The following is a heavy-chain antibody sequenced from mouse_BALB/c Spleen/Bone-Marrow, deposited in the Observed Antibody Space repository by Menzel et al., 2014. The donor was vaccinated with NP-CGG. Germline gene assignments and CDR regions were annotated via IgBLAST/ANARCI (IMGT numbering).Heavy chain of an antibody. D-gene: IGHD1-1*01. V-gene: IGHV5-4*02. CDR2: ISDGGSYN. Sequence: VNVVESGGGLVKPGGSLNLSCAASGFTFSDYYMYWVRQTPEKRLEWVATISDGGSYNYYPDSVKGRFTISRDNAKNSLYLQMTSLKSEDTAMYYCARDSYYYGRRYWYFDVWGAGTTVTVPS. CDR1: GFTFSDYY. J-gene: IGHJ1*01. CDR3: ARDSYYYGRRYWYFDV.